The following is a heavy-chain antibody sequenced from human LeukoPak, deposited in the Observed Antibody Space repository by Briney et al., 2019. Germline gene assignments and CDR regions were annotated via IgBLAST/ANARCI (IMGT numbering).Heavy chain of an antibody. V-gene: IGHV4-34*01. D-gene: IGHD3-3*01. CDR2: INHSGIT. CDR1: GGSFSGYY. CDR3: ARGNSPYYDFWSGYSYYFDY. J-gene: IGHJ4*02. Sequence: SETLSLTCAVYGGSFSGYYWSWIRQPPGKGLEWIGEINHSGITNYNPSLKSRVTISVDTSKNQFSLKLSSVTAADTAVYYCARGNSPYYDFWSGYSYYFDYWGQGTLVTVSS.